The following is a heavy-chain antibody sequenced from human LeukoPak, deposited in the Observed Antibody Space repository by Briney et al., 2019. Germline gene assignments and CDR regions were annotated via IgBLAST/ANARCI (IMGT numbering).Heavy chain of an antibody. V-gene: IGHV4-34*01. Sequence: SETLSLTCAVYGGSFSGYYWSWIRQPPGKGLEWIGEINHSGSTNYNPSLKSRVTILVDTSKNQFSLKLSSVTAADTAVYYCARPVSAYYGSGSYFYWGQGTLVTVSS. CDR1: GGSFSGYY. D-gene: IGHD3-10*01. CDR3: ARPVSAYYGSGSYFY. CDR2: INHSGST. J-gene: IGHJ4*02.